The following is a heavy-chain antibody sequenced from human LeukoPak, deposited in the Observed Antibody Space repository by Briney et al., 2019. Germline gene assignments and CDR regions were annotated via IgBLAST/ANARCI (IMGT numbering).Heavy chain of an antibody. J-gene: IGHJ5*02. CDR3: ARHYGP. V-gene: IGHV4-39*01. CDR2: IYSSGTT. D-gene: IGHD4-17*01. Sequence: TSETLSLTCAVSGASIRNTSFYWGWIRQPPGKGLQWIASIYSSGTTYYNPSLKSRVTISVDTSKNQFSLKLSSVTAADTAVYYCARHYGPWGQGTLVTVSS. CDR1: GASIRNTSFY.